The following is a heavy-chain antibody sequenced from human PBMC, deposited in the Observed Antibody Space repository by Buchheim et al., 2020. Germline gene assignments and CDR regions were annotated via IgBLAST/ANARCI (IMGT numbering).Heavy chain of an antibody. CDR1: GFTFSSYS. V-gene: IGHV3-21*01. J-gene: IGHJ6*02. Sequence: EVQLVESGGGLVKPRGSLRLSCAASGFTFSSYSMNWVRQAPGKGLEWVSSISSSSSYIYYADSVKGRFTISRDNAKNSLYLQMNSLRAEDTAVYYCARDRVSVVVAATGGMDVWGQGTT. D-gene: IGHD2-15*01. CDR3: ARDRVSVVVAATGGMDV. CDR2: ISSSSSYI.